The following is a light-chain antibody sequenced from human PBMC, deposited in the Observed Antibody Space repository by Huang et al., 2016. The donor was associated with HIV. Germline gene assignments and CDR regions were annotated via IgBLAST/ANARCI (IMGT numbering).Light chain of an antibody. J-gene: IGKJ4*01. Sequence: VMLTQSPATLSLSPGQRATLSCRAIQSIKNFLAWYQQKPGQAPRLLIYDTSIRATGVPARFSGSGSETGFTLTISSLEPEDCAVYYCQQRKGWPLTFGGGTKVEIK. CDR3: QQRKGWPLT. CDR2: DTS. V-gene: IGKV3-11*01. CDR1: QSIKNF.